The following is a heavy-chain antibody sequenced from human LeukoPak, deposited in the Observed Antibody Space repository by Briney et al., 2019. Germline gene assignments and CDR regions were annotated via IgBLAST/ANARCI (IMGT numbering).Heavy chain of an antibody. J-gene: IGHJ4*02. Sequence: SQTLSLTCTVSGGSFSSDTAYWSWIRQPDGKGLEWIGRIYTSGSTNYNPSLESRVTISVDTSKDQFSLKLSSVTAADTAVYYCARGVSGRYFDYWGQGTLVTVSS. CDR3: ARGVSGRYFDY. CDR2: IYTSGST. CDR1: GGSFSSDTAY. V-gene: IGHV4-61*02. D-gene: IGHD3-16*01.